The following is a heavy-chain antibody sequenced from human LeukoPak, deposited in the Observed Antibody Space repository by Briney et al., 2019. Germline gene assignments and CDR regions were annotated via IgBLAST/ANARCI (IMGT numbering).Heavy chain of an antibody. CDR2: IRSKAYGGTT. CDR1: GFTFGDYA. D-gene: IGHD7-27*01. V-gene: IGHV3-49*04. CDR3: TRGDTTIWGFDY. J-gene: IGHJ4*02. Sequence: GGSLRLSCTASGFTFGDYAVSWVRQAPGKGLEWVGFIRSKAYGGTTEYAASVKGRFTISRDDSKSIAYLQMNSLKTEDTAVYYCTRGDTTIWGFDYWGQGTLVTVSS.